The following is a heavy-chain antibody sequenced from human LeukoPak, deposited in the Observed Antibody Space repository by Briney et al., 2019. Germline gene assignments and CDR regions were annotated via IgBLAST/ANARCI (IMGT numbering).Heavy chain of an antibody. CDR1: GFTFSSYT. CDR2: ISSSSSYI. D-gene: IGHD3-22*01. CDR3: ARDGKDSMIVVVTAEYFQH. Sequence: PGGSLRLSCAASGFTFSSYTMNWVRPAPGKGLEWVSSISSSSSYIYYADSVKGRFTISRDNAKNSLYLQMDGLRAEDTAVYYCARDGKDSMIVVVTAEYFQHWGQGTLVTVSS. V-gene: IGHV3-21*01. J-gene: IGHJ1*01.